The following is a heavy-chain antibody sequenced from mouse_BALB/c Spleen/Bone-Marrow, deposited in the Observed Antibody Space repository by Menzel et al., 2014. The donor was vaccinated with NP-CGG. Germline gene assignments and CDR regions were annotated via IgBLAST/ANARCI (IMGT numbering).Heavy chain of an antibody. V-gene: IGHV5-9-1*01. CDR2: ISSGGSYT. J-gene: IGHJ3*01. CDR1: GFTFSSYA. CDR3: ARHDYAY. D-gene: IGHD2-4*01. Sequence: DVMLVESGGGLVKPGGSLKLSCAASGFTFSSYAMSWVRQTPEKRLEWVATISSGGSYTYYPDSVKGRFTISRDNAKNTLYLQMSSLRPEDTAMYYCARHDYAYWGQGTLVTVSA.